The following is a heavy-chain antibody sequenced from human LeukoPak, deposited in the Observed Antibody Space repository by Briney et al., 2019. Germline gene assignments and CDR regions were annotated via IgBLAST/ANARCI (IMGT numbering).Heavy chain of an antibody. CDR2: LTDSGGTT. CDR1: GFTFSSYA. CDR3: AKKRDAFDI. Sequence: AGGSLRLSCAASGFTFSSYAMSWVRQAPGKRPEWVSSLTDSGGTTYYVDSVKGRFTISRDNSKNTLYLHMNSLRAEDTAMYYCAKKRDAFDIWGQGTVVAVSS. J-gene: IGHJ3*02. D-gene: IGHD5-24*01. V-gene: IGHV3-23*01.